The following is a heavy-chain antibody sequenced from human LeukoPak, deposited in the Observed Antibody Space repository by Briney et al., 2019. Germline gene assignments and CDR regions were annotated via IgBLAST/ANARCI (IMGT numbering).Heavy chain of an antibody. CDR1: GYSISSGYY. V-gene: IGHV4-38-2*02. CDR2: IYHSGST. CDR3: ARDHSHSNYDY. Sequence: SETLSLTCTVSGYSISSGYYWGWIRQPPGKGLEWIGSIYHSGSTYYNPSLKSRVTISVDTSKNQFSLKLSSVTAADTAVYYCARDHSHSNYDYWGQGTLVTVSS. J-gene: IGHJ4*02. D-gene: IGHD4-11*01.